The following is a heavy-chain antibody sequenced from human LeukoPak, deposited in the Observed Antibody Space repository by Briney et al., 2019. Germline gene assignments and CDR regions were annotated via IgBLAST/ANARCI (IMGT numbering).Heavy chain of an antibody. Sequence: SCPTPVKTTQNLTLTCSFSWFSLRTRGVGVGWIRQPPRKALEWLALIYWDDDKRYSPSLKSRLTTTKDSSKNQVVLTMTNMDPVDTATYYCAHIVAAGPRFDYWGQGTLVTVSS. V-gene: IGHV2-5*02. CDR2: IYWDDDK. CDR1: WFSLRTRGVG. J-gene: IGHJ4*02. D-gene: IGHD1-26*01. CDR3: AHIVAAGPRFDY.